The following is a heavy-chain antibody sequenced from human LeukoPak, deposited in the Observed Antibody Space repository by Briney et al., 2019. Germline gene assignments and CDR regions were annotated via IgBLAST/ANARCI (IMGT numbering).Heavy chain of an antibody. Sequence: SETLSLTCTVSGGSISSGGHYWSWIRQPAGKGLEYLGRIYATGSTNYNPSLRSRVTISVDTSRNQFSLSLISVTAADTAVYYCARSPDSNYYGSGSYLFDIWGQGTMVTVSS. CDR1: GGSISSGGHY. V-gene: IGHV4-61*02. CDR2: IYATGST. D-gene: IGHD3-10*01. J-gene: IGHJ3*02. CDR3: ARSPDSNYYGSGSYLFDI.